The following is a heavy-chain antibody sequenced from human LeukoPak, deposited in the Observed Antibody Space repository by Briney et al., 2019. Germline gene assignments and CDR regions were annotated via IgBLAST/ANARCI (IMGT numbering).Heavy chain of an antibody. J-gene: IGHJ6*02. D-gene: IGHD5-12*01. CDR3: AKVIVAHYYYYGMDV. Sequence: PGGSLRLSCAASGFTFSSYGMHWVRQAPGKGLEWVAVISYDGSNKYYADSVKGRFTISRDNSKNTLYLQMNSLRAEDTAVYYCAKVIVAHYYYYGMDVWGQGTMVTVSS. V-gene: IGHV3-30*18. CDR1: GFTFSSYG. CDR2: ISYDGSNK.